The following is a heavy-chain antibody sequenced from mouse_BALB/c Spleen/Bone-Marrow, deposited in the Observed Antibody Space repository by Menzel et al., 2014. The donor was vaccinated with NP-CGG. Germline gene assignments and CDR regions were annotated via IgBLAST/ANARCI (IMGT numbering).Heavy chain of an antibody. CDR2: IDPSDSYT. CDR3: TRGDYDWYFGV. CDR1: GYTFTSYW. Sequence: VKLVESGAELVKPGASVKMSCKASGYTFTSYWMHWVKQRPGQGLEWIGVIDPSDSYTSYNQKFKGKATLTVDTSSSTAYMQPSSLTSEDSAVYYCTRGDYDWYFGVWGAGTTVTVSS. V-gene: IGHV1S127*01. D-gene: IGHD2-4*01. J-gene: IGHJ1*01.